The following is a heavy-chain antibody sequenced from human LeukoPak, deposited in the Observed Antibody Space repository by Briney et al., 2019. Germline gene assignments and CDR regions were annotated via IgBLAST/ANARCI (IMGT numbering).Heavy chain of an antibody. V-gene: IGHV1-2*02. Sequence: GASVNVSCKPSGYTFTGFYIHWVRQAPGQGLEWMGWISPNSGGTDYAQRFQGRVTMTRDTSISTAYMELSSLRSDDTAVYYCAIQPWGSGNNWYFDLWGRGTLVTVSS. CDR1: GYTFTGFY. CDR3: AIQPWGSGNNWYFDL. CDR2: ISPNSGGT. D-gene: IGHD7-27*01. J-gene: IGHJ2*01.